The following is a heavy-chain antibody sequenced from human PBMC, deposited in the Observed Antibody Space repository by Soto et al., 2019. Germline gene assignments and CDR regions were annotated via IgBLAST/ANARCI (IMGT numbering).Heavy chain of an antibody. V-gene: IGHV1-18*04. CDR1: GYTFTRYC. J-gene: IGHJ6*02. Sequence: ASVKVSCKASGYTFTRYCISWVRQAPGQGLEWMGWISAYNGNTNYAQKLQGRVTMTTDTSTSTAYMELRSLRSDDTAVYYCAVPELTSPAYCGGDCSSLGGYYGMDVWGQGTTVTVSS. CDR3: AVPELTSPAYCGGDCSSLGGYYGMDV. D-gene: IGHD2-21*02. CDR2: ISAYNGNT.